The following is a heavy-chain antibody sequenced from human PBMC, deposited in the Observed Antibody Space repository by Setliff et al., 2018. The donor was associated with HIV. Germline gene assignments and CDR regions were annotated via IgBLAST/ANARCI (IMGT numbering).Heavy chain of an antibody. CDR3: ARGVPLLPPNF. CDR1: GDSIGTYY. V-gene: IGHV4-39*07. D-gene: IGHD2-21*02. Sequence: PSETLSLTCSVSGDSIGTYYWHWIRQPPGKGLEWIGSVYYSGSTYYKPSLKSRVTISVDTSERQFSLRMTSTTAADTAVYYCARGVPLLPPNFWGQGTLVTVSS. CDR2: VYYSGST. J-gene: IGHJ4*02.